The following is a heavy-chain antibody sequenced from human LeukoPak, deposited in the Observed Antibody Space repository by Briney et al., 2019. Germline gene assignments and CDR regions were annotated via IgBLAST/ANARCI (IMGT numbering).Heavy chain of an antibody. CDR3: ARAALWFGDAYYMDV. Sequence: GGSLRLSCAASGFTFSDYYMSWMRQSPGKGLEGVAAISHDGSNKNYVDSVKSQFTISIDNSENTLYLQMNSLRAEDTAVYYCARAALWFGDAYYMDVWGKGTTVTVSS. J-gene: IGHJ6*03. D-gene: IGHD3-10*01. CDR1: GFTFSDYY. CDR2: ISHDGSNK. V-gene: IGHV3-30*03.